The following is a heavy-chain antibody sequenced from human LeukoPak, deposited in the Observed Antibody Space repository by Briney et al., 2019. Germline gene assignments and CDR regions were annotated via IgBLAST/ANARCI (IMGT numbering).Heavy chain of an antibody. CDR1: GFTFSGYD. CDR2: IGITGDT. J-gene: IGHJ3*01. D-gene: IGHD3-16*01. CDR3: ARGYVHAFDL. V-gene: IGHV3-13*04. Sequence: HPGGSLRLSCAASGFTFSGYDMHWVRQSTGKGLEWVSAIGITGDTYYPGSVKGRFTMSRENAKNSLYLQMNCLSAGDTAVYYCARGYVHAFDLWGQGTMVTVSS.